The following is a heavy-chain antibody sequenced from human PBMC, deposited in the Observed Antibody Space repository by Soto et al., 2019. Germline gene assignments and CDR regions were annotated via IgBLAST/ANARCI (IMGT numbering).Heavy chain of an antibody. CDR3: ARGGTYYDFWSGYRTGSYYYMDV. Sequence: QVQLVQSGAEVKKPGSSVKVSCKASGGTFSSYTISWVRQAPGQGLEWMGRIIPILGIANYAQKFQGRVTITADKSPSTAYMELSSLGSGDTAVYYCARGGTYYDFWSGYRTGSYYYMDVWGKGTTVTVSS. J-gene: IGHJ6*03. CDR2: IIPILGIA. CDR1: GGTFSSYT. V-gene: IGHV1-69*02. D-gene: IGHD3-3*01.